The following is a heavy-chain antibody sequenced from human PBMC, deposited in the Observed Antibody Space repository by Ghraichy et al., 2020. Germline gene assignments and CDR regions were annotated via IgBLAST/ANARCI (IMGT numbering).Heavy chain of an antibody. CDR3: TRHLSRSWANWFDP. V-gene: IGHV3-73*01. Sequence: GGSLRLSCAASGFTFSGSAMHWVRQASGKGLEWVGRIRSKANSYATAYAASVKGRFTISRDDSKNTAYLQMNSLKTEDTAVYYCTRHLSRSWANWFDPWGQGTLVTVSS. CDR2: IRSKANSYAT. J-gene: IGHJ5*02. CDR1: GFTFSGSA.